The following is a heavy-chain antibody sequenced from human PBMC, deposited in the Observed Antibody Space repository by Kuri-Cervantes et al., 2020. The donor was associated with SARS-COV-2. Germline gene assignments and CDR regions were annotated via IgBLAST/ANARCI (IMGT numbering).Heavy chain of an antibody. Sequence: GSLRLSCAVYGVSLSNHYWSWIRQSPGKGLEWIGGIHHSGTTNYNPSLKSRVTISLDTSKNQFSLKLSSVTAADTAVYYCARDSHRSGYLYYFDYWGQGTLVTDSS. V-gene: IGHV4-34*01. CDR3: ARDSHRSGYLYYFDY. D-gene: IGHD3-3*01. CDR1: GVSLSNHY. J-gene: IGHJ4*02. CDR2: IHHSGTT.